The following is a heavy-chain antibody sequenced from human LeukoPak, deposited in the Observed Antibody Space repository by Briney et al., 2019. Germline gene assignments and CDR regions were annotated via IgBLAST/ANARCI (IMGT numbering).Heavy chain of an antibody. D-gene: IGHD3-3*01. Sequence: SVKVSCKASGGAFSSYAISWVRQAPGQGLEWMGRIVPIFGIANYAQKFQGRVTITADKSTSTAYMELSSLRSEDTAVYYCAREDTTYYDFWSGYKPLDYWGQGTLVTVSS. CDR3: AREDTTYYDFWSGYKPLDY. CDR2: IVPIFGIA. J-gene: IGHJ4*02. CDR1: GGAFSSYA. V-gene: IGHV1-69*04.